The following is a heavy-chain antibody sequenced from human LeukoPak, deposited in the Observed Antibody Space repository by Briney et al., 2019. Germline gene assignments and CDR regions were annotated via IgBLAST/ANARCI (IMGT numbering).Heavy chain of an antibody. CDR2: IYSGGST. V-gene: IGHV3-53*01. Sequence: QAGGSLRLSCAASGFTVSSNYMSWVRQAPGKGLEWVSVIYSGGSTYYADSVKGRFTISRDNSKNTLYLQMNSLRAEDTAVYYCVRGVNYYDSSGYYYPAPFDYWGQGTLVTVSS. CDR1: GFTVSSNY. J-gene: IGHJ4*02. CDR3: VRGVNYYDSSGYYYPAPFDY. D-gene: IGHD3-22*01.